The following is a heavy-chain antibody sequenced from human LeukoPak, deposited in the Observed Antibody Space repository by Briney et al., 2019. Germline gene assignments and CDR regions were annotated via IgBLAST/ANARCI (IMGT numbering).Heavy chain of an antibody. Sequence: GGSLRLSCAASGFPFSTYWMSWVRQARGKGLEWVAHINQEGTEKYYVDSVKGRFTISRDYAKNSLYLQMNSLRAEDTAVYYCASTSPVIYDSSGYYWGADAFDIWGQGTMVTVSS. J-gene: IGHJ3*02. CDR3: ASTSPVIYDSSGYYWGADAFDI. V-gene: IGHV3-7*01. D-gene: IGHD3-22*01. CDR1: GFPFSTYW. CDR2: INQEGTEK.